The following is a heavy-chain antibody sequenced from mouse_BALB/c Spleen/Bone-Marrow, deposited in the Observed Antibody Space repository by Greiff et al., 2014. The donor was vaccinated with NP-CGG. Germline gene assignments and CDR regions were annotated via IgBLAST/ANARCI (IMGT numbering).Heavy chain of an antibody. J-gene: IGHJ4*01. D-gene: IGHD2-14*01. Sequence: DVMLVESGGGLVQPGESLKLSCESNEYEFPSHDMSWVRKTPEKRLELVAAINSDGGSTYYPDTMERRFIISRDNTKKTLYLQMSSLRSEDTALYYCARHNYRYDDYAMDYWGQGTSVTVSS. V-gene: IGHV5-2*01. CDR3: ARHNYRYDDYAMDY. CDR1: EYEFPSHD. CDR2: INSDGGST.